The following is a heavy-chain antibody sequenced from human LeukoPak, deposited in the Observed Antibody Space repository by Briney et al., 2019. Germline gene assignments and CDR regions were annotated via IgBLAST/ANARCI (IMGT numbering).Heavy chain of an antibody. CDR3: GTQWLTGGYYGMDV. V-gene: IGHV4-4*02. J-gene: IGHJ6*02. CDR2: IYHSGST. D-gene: IGHD6-19*01. Sequence: GSLRLSCAASGFTFSSYAMSWVRQPPGKGLEWIGEIYHSGSTNYNPSLKSRVTISVDKSKNQFSLKLSSVTAADTAVYYCGTQWLTGGYYGMDVWGQGTTVTVSS. CDR1: GFTFSSYAM.